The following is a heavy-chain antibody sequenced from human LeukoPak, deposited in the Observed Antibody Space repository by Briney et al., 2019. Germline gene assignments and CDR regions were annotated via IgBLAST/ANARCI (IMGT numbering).Heavy chain of an antibody. CDR1: GFTFSNFA. V-gene: IGHV3-23*01. D-gene: IGHD3-10*01. Sequence: PGGSLRLSCAASGFTFSNFAMSWVRQAPGKGLEWVSGISASGGGTYYADSVKGRFTISRDNAKNTLYLQMNSLRAEDTAVFYCAREAYYGSGTQTDAFDMWGQGTMVTV. J-gene: IGHJ3*02. CDR3: AREAYYGSGTQTDAFDM. CDR2: ISASGGGT.